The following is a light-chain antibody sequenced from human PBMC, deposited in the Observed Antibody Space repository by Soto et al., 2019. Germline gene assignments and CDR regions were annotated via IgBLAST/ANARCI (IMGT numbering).Light chain of an antibody. V-gene: IGLV2-14*01. CDR2: EVS. CDR3: CSYAGSYSYA. Sequence: QSALTQPASVSGSPGQSITISCTGTSSDVGGYNYVSWYQQHPGKAPKLMIYEVSNRPSGVSNRFSGSKSGNTASLTISGLQAEDEADYYCCSYAGSYSYAFGAGTKVTVL. J-gene: IGLJ1*01. CDR1: SSDVGGYNY.